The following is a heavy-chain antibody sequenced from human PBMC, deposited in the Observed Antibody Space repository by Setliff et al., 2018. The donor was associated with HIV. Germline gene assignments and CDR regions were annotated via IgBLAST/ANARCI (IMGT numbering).Heavy chain of an antibody. V-gene: IGHV4-4*09. Sequence: ETLSLTCTVSGDSISNYYWSWVRQPPGKGLEWIGYIYTTGSTNYNPSLKSRFTMSVDTSKNQFSLKLSSVAAADTAMYYCARSYGYNVDYWGQGKLVTVSS. CDR3: ARSYGYNVDY. D-gene: IGHD3-16*01. CDR2: IYTTGST. CDR1: GDSISNYY. J-gene: IGHJ4*02.